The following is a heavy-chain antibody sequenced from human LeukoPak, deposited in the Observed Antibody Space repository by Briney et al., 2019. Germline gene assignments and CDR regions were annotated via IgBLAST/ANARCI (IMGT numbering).Heavy chain of an antibody. D-gene: IGHD1-26*01. CDR3: ARDGRYYAFDI. V-gene: IGHV4-59*12. J-gene: IGHJ3*02. Sequence: PSETLSLTCTVSGGSISSYYWSWIRQPPGKGLEWIGYIYYSGATYYNPSLKSRVTISVDTSNNQFSLKLSSVTAADTAVYYCARDGRYYAFDIWGQGTMVTVSS. CDR1: GGSISSYY. CDR2: IYYSGAT.